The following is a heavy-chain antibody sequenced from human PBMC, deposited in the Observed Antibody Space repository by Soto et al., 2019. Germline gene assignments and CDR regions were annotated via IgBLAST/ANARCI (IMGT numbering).Heavy chain of an antibody. CDR3: ARDVDYDFWSGYLHGMDV. D-gene: IGHD3-3*01. CDR2: ISYDGSNK. J-gene: IGHJ6*02. V-gene: IGHV3-30-3*01. Sequence: GGSLRLSCAASGFTFSSYAMHWVRQAPGKGLEWVAVISYDGSNKYYADSVKGRFTISRDNSKNTLYLQMNSLRAEDTAVYYCARDVDYDFWSGYLHGMDVWGQGTTVTVSS. CDR1: GFTFSSYA.